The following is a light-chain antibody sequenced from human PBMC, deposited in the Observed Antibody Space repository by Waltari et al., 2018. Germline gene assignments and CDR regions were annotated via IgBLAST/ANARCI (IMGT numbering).Light chain of an antibody. CDR2: DAS. CDR3: QHYVRLPVT. CDR1: QSVGRS. V-gene: IGKV3-20*01. J-gene: IGKJ1*01. Sequence: EIVLTQSPGTLSLSPGESATLSCRASQSVGRSLAWDQQKPGQSPRHLIYDASTRATGSPDRFSGSGSGTDFSLSISRRAPDGLAVYYCQHYVRLPVTFGQGTKVEFK.